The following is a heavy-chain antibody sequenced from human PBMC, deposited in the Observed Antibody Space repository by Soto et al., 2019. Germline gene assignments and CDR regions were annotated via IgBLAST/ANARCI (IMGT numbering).Heavy chain of an antibody. J-gene: IGHJ6*02. CDR1: GFTFSSYG. Sequence: GSLLLSCSASGFTFSSYGMHWVRQAPGKGLEWVAVISYDGSNKYYADSVKGRFTISRDNSKNTLYLQMNSLRAEDTAVYYCAKDRGTQAYYGMDVWGQGTTVTVS. CDR2: ISYDGSNK. V-gene: IGHV3-30*18. CDR3: AKDRGTQAYYGMDV. D-gene: IGHD3-16*01.